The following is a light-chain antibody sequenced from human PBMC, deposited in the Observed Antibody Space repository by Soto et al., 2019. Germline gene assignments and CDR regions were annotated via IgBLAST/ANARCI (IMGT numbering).Light chain of an antibody. V-gene: IGKV3-15*01. J-gene: IGKJ5*01. CDR1: QLFSSN. CDR3: QQYNNWPRT. CDR2: GVS. Sequence: IVMMQSAATLSVSPGESVTLSCRASQLFSSNLAWYQHKPCQAPRLLIYGVSTRDTGVPDRFSGSASGTEFTLTISSLQSEDFAVYYCQQYNNWPRTFGQGTRLE.